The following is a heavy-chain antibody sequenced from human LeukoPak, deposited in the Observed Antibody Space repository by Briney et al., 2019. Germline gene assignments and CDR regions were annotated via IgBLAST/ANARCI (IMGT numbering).Heavy chain of an antibody. CDR2: ISGSGGST. V-gene: IGHV3-23*01. CDR1: GFTFSSYA. J-gene: IGHJ3*02. Sequence: GGSLRLSCAASGFTFSSYAMSWVRQAPGKGLEWVSAISGSGGSTYYADSVKGRFTISRDNSKNTLYLQMNSLRAEDTAVYCCAKPIATIFGVVMVAFDIWGQGTMVTVSS. CDR3: AKPIATIFGVVMVAFDI. D-gene: IGHD3-3*01.